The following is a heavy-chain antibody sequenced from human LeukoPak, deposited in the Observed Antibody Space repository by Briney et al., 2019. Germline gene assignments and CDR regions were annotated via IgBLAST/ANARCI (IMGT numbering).Heavy chain of an antibody. V-gene: IGHV2-5*01. CDR3: AHRRFLDSSGYFDY. D-gene: IGHD3-22*01. CDR2: IYWNDDK. Sequence: GPTLVNPTQTLTLTCTFSGFSLSTSGVGVGWIRQPPGKALEWLALIYWNDDKRYSPSLKSRLTITKDTSKHQVVLTMTNMDPVDTATYYCAHRRFLDSSGYFDYWGQGTLVTVSS. J-gene: IGHJ4*02. CDR1: GFSLSTSGVG.